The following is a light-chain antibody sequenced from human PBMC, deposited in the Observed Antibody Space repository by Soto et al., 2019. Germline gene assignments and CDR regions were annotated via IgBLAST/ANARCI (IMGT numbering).Light chain of an antibody. J-gene: IGKJ5*01. CDR2: AAS. Sequence: DIQMTQSPSSLSAFVGDSVTITCRASQNVRGYLHWYQQKPGRAPKLLIYAASNLQIGVPFRFNGSGSGTEYTLSINSIQPDDSATYYCHQSHNTLPITFGLGTRVEI. CDR1: QNVRGY. CDR3: HQSHNTLPIT. V-gene: IGKV1-39*01.